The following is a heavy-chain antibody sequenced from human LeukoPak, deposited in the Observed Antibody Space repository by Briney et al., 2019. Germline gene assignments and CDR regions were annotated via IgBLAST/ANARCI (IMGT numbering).Heavy chain of an antibody. CDR2: IYSGGDT. CDR1: GFTVSRNY. J-gene: IGHJ4*02. V-gene: IGHV3-53*01. D-gene: IGHD2-2*01. Sequence: GGSLRPSCAASGFTVSRNYMSWVRQAPGKGLEWVAVIYSGGDTYYADSVKGRFTISRDTSKNTLYLQINSLRAEDTAFYYCARSPPASPFDYWGQGTLVTVSS. CDR3: ARSPPASPFDY.